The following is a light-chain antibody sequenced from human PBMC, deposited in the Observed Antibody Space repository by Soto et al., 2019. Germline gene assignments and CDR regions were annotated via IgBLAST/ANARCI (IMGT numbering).Light chain of an antibody. CDR2: DAS. J-gene: IGKJ1*01. CDR1: QSFSGT. Sequence: DIQMTQSPSTLSASMGDRVTITCRASQSFSGTLAWYQQKPGKAPKLLIYDASSLERGVPSRFSGSGSGTEFTLTISSLQPDDFTTYYCQQYDTFSRTFGRGTKVEI. V-gene: IGKV1-5*01. CDR3: QQYDTFSRT.